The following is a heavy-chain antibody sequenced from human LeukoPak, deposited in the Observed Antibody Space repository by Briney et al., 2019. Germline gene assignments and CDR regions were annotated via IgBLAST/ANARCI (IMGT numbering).Heavy chain of an antibody. D-gene: IGHD5-24*01. CDR1: GYTLTELS. Sequence: ASVKVSCKVSGYTLTELSMHWVRQAPGKGLEWMGGFDPEDGETIYAQKFQGRVTMTEDTSTDPAYMELSSLRSEDTAVYYCATDFFKLGERWLQFGWFDPWGQGTLVTVSS. CDR3: ATDFFKLGERWLQFGWFDP. J-gene: IGHJ5*02. V-gene: IGHV1-24*01. CDR2: FDPEDGET.